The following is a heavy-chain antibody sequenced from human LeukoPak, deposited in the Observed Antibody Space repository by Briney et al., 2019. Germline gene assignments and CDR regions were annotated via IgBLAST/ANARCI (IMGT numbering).Heavy chain of an antibody. CDR2: IYYSGST. CDR1: GGSIRVYY. CDR3: ASSDDYYDSSGYSDAFDI. Sequence: SETLSLTCTVSGGSIRVYYWSWIRQPPGEGLEWIGYIYYSGSTSYNPSLKSRVTISMDTSKNQFYLNLNSVTAADTAVYYCASSDDYYDSSGYSDAFDIWGQGTMVTVSS. V-gene: IGHV4-59*08. D-gene: IGHD3-22*01. J-gene: IGHJ3*02.